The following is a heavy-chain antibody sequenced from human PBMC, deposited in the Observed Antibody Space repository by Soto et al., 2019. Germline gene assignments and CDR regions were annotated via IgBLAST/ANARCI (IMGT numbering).Heavy chain of an antibody. CDR2: IYFSGST. CDR3: ARVPDY. V-gene: IGHV4-39*07. J-gene: IGHJ4*02. Sequence: PSETLSLTCTVSGGSIGSTLYYWGWVRQPPRKRLEWIGSIYFSGSTYYNPSLKSRVTISVDRSKNQFSLKLSSVTAADTAVYYCARVPDYWGQGTLVTVSS. D-gene: IGHD2-2*01. CDR1: GGSIGSTLYY.